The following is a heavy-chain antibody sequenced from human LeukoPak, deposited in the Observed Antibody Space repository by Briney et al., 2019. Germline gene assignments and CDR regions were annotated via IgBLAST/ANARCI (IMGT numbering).Heavy chain of an antibody. CDR2: ISYTGTYI. V-gene: IGHV3-21*01. D-gene: IGHD3-9*01. CDR3: ARGPYYDILTGRLNWYFDL. CDR1: AFSLNTYN. J-gene: IGHJ2*01. Sequence: PGGSLRLSCAASAFSLNTYNMNWVRQAPGKGLEWVSSISYTGTYIYYADSVKGRFTISRDNAKNSLYLQMNSLRAEDTAVYYCARGPYYDILTGRLNWYFDLWGRGTLVTVSS.